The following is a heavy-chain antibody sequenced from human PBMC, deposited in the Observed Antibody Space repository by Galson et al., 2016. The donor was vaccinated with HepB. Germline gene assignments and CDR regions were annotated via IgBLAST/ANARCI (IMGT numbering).Heavy chain of an antibody. CDR2: INTVGSGA. CDR3: ARDNWDDAGCSVDH. V-gene: IGHV3-74*01. CDR1: GFTFSRYW. D-gene: IGHD1-20*01. Sequence: SLRLSCAASGFTFSRYWMHWVRQAPGEGLVWVSRINTVGSGADYADSVKGRFTISRDNSKNTLYLEMNSLRAEDTAVYYCARDNWDDAGCSVDHWGQGTLVTVSS. J-gene: IGHJ4*02.